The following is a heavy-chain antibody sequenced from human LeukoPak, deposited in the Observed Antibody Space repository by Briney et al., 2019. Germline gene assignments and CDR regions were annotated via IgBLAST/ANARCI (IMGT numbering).Heavy chain of an antibody. Sequence: GRSLRLSCAASGFTFSSYGMHWVRQAPGKGLEWVSVISGGGGSTYYADSLKGWFTISRDNSKNTLYLQMNSLTAADTAVYYCAKGVGEFGFRFDSWGQGTLVTVSS. V-gene: IGHV3-23*01. CDR2: ISGGGGST. CDR3: AKGVGEFGFRFDS. J-gene: IGHJ4*02. D-gene: IGHD3-16*01. CDR1: GFTFSSYG.